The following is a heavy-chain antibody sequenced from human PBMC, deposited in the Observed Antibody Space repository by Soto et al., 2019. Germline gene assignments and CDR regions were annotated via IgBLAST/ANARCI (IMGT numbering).Heavy chain of an antibody. J-gene: IGHJ4*02. D-gene: IGHD6-19*01. CDR2: ISYDGSNK. V-gene: IGHV3-30*18. CDR1: GFTFSSYG. Sequence: GGSLRLSCAASGFTFSSYGMHWVRQAPGKGLEWVAVISYDGSNKYYADSVKGRFTISRDNSKNTLYLQMNSLRAEDTAVYYCAKGGLPGIAVAGPFPMFDYWGQGTLVTVSS. CDR3: AKGGLPGIAVAGPFPMFDY.